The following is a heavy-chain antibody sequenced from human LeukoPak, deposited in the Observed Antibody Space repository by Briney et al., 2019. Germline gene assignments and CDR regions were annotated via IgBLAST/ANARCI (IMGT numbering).Heavy chain of an antibody. CDR2: IYYSGST. D-gene: IGHD6-13*01. Sequence: PSETPSLTCTVSGGSISSYYWSWIRQPPGKGLEWIGYIYYSGSTNYNPSLKSRVTISVDTSKNQFSLKLSSVTAADTAVYYCARRGGIAAAGTYDYWGQGTLVTVSS. CDR1: GGSISSYY. V-gene: IGHV4-59*01. CDR3: ARRGGIAAAGTYDY. J-gene: IGHJ4*02.